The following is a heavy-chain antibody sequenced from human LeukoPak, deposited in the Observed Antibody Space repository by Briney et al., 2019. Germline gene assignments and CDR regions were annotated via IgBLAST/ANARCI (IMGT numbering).Heavy chain of an antibody. CDR1: GGSISSYY. V-gene: IGHV4-59*01. CDR3: ARDSPTFDI. CDR2: IYYSGST. J-gene: IGHJ3*02. Sequence: SSETLSLTCTVSGGSISSYYWSWIRQPPGKGLEWIGYIYYSGSTNYNPSLKSRVTISVDTSKNQFSLKLSSVTAADTAIYYCARDSPTFDIWGQGTMVTVSS.